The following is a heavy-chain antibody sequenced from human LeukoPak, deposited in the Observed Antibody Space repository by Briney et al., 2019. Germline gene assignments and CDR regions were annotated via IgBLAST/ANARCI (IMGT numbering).Heavy chain of an antibody. J-gene: IGHJ4*02. D-gene: IGHD3-9*01. CDR2: ISWNSGSI. Sequence: GRSLRLSCAASGFTFDDYAMHWVRQAPGKDLEWVSGISWNSGSIGYADSVKGRFTISRDNAKNSLYLQMNSLRAEDTALYYCAKTSNYDILTGYYYYFDYWGQGTLVTVSS. CDR3: AKTSNYDILTGYYYYFDY. CDR1: GFTFDDYA. V-gene: IGHV3-9*01.